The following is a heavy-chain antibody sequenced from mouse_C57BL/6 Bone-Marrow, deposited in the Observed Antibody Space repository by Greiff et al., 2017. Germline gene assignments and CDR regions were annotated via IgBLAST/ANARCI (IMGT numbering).Heavy chain of an antibody. V-gene: IGHV1-81*01. J-gene: IGHJ2*01. Sequence: QVQLKESGAELARPGASVKLSCKASGYTFTSYGISWVKQRTGQGLEWIGEIYPRSGNTYYNEKFKGKATLTADKSSSTAYMELRSLTSEDSAVYFCARPSNHYFDYWGQGTTLTVSS. CDR3: ARPSNHYFDY. CDR2: IYPRSGNT. D-gene: IGHD2-10*02. CDR1: GYTFTSYG.